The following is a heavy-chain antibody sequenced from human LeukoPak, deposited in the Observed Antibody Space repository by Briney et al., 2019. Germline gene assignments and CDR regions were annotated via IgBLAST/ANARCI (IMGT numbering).Heavy chain of an antibody. D-gene: IGHD3-10*01. CDR1: GFTFSSYG. Sequence: GGSLRLSCAASGFTFSSYGMSWVRQAPGKGLEWVSGISGTAAATFYGDSVKGRFTISRDNSKKTVYLQMNSLRAEDTAVYYCAKRGPGSPQSGKYYFDYWGQGTLVTVSS. CDR3: AKRGPGSPQSGKYYFDY. CDR2: ISGTAAAT. V-gene: IGHV3-23*01. J-gene: IGHJ4*02.